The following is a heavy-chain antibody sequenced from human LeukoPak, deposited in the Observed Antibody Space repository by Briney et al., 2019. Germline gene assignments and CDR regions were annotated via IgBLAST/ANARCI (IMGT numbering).Heavy chain of an antibody. CDR2: INPNSGGT. D-gene: IGHD3-10*01. J-gene: IGHJ4*02. Sequence: ASVKVSCKASGYTFTGYYMHWVRQAPGQGLEWMGWINPNSGGTNYAQKFQGRVTMTRDTSISTAYMELSRLRSEDTAVYYCARDLLYGSGSTEFDYWGQGTLVTVSS. V-gene: IGHV1-2*02. CDR3: ARDLLYGSGSTEFDY. CDR1: GYTFTGYY.